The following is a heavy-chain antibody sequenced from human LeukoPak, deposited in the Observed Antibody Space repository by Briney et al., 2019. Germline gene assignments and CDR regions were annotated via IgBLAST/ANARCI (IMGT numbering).Heavy chain of an antibody. D-gene: IGHD6-13*01. CDR3: AKEYSSSWSTFDY. J-gene: IGHJ4*02. CDR1: GFTFSSYA. CDR2: ISGSGST. V-gene: IGHV3-23*01. Sequence: PGGSLRLSCAASGFTFSSYAMSWVRQAPGKGLEWVSAISGSGSTYYADSVKGRFTISRDNSKNTLYLQMNSLRAEDTAVYYCAKEYSSSWSTFDYWGQGTLVTVSS.